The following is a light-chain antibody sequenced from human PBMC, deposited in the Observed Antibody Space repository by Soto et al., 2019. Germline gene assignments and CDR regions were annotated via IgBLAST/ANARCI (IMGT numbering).Light chain of an antibody. Sequence: EIVLTQSPGTLSLWPGERVALSCRTSQTVTFSYLAWYQQKPGQAPRLLIFGASTRATGIPGRFRGSGSGTDFTLTISRLEPEDFAVYYCQQYGSSPQTFGQGTKVDIK. V-gene: IGKV3-20*01. CDR2: GAS. CDR3: QQYGSSPQT. CDR1: QTVTFSY. J-gene: IGKJ1*01.